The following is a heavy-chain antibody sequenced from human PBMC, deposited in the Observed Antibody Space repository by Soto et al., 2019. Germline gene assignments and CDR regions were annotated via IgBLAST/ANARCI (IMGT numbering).Heavy chain of an antibody. J-gene: IGHJ6*02. CDR3: ARAQLVRGAYYYYGMDV. Sequence: PSETLSLTCTVSGGSISSYYWSWIRQPPGKGLEWIGYIYYSGSTNYNPSLKSRVTISVDTSKNQFSLQLNSVTPEDTAVYYCARAQLVRGAYYYYGMDVWGQGTTVTVSS. V-gene: IGHV4-59*12. CDR2: IYYSGST. D-gene: IGHD6-13*01. CDR1: GGSISSYY.